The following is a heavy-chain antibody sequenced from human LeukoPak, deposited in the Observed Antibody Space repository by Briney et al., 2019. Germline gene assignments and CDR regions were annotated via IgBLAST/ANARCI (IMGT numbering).Heavy chain of an antibody. CDR2: ITTSSRYI. V-gene: IGHV3-21*01. D-gene: IGHD1-26*01. CDR1: PLTFSSYS. CDR3: ARDYSPPHWSGNSGYFDS. Sequence: PGGSLRLSCTASPLTFSSYSLNWVRQVPGKGLEWVSSITTSSRYIYYADSVKGRFTISRDNAKNSLYLQMNGLRVEDTAVYYCARDYSPPHWSGNSGYFDSWGQGTLVTVSS. J-gene: IGHJ4*02.